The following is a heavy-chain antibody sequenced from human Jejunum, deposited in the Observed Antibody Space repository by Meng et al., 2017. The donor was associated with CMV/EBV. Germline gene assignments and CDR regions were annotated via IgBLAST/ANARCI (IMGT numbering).Heavy chain of an antibody. V-gene: IGHV1-8*01. J-gene: IGHJ4*02. D-gene: IGHD2-2*01. CDR1: SYD. CDR3: TRGRQIPPGYCTSATCPDY. Sequence: SYDINWVRQAAGQGLESMGWMNPDSGKTGYVQKFQGRVTMTRDTSISTAYMELSSLRYEDTGVYYCTRGRQIPPGYCTSATCPDYWGQGTLVTVSS. CDR2: MNPDSGKT.